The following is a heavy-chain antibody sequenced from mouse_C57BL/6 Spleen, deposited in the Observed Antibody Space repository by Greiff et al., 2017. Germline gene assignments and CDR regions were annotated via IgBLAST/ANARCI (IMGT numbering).Heavy chain of an antibody. CDR2: IDPENGDT. CDR1: GFNIKDDY. V-gene: IGHV14-4*01. Sequence: VQLQQSGAELVRPGASVTLSCTASGFNIKDDYMHWVKQRPEQGLEWIGWIDPENGDTEYASKFQGKATITADTSSNTAYLQLSSLTSEDTAVYYCTSFITTVVAPFAYWGQGTLVTVSA. D-gene: IGHD1-1*01. CDR3: TSFITTVVAPFAY. J-gene: IGHJ3*01.